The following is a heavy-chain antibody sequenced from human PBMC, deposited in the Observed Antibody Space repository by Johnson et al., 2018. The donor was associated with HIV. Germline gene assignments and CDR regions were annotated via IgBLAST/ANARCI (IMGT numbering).Heavy chain of an antibody. D-gene: IGHD4-17*01. V-gene: IGHV3-30-3*01. Sequence: QVQLVESGGGLVKPGGSLRLSCAASGFTFSSYAMHWVRQAPGTGLAWVAVISYDGSNKYYADSVKRRFTISRDNSKNTLYLQMNSLRAEDTAVYYCARGGLGDYVVAFDIWGQGTMVTVSS. J-gene: IGHJ3*02. CDR2: ISYDGSNK. CDR1: GFTFSSYA. CDR3: ARGGLGDYVVAFDI.